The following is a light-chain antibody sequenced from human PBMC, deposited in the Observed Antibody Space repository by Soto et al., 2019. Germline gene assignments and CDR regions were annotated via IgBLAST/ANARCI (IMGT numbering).Light chain of an antibody. V-gene: IGLV2-14*01. J-gene: IGLJ3*02. CDR3: SSYTSSSTLWM. CDR1: SSDDGGYNY. CDR2: DVS. Sequence: QSALTQPASVSGSPGQSITISCTGSSSDDGGYNYVSWYQQHPGKAPKLMIYDVSNRPSGVSNRFSGSKSGNTASLTISGLQAEDEADYYCSSYTSSSTLWMFGGGTKLTVL.